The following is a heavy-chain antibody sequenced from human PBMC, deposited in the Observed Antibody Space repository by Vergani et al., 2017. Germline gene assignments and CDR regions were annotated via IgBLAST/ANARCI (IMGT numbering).Heavy chain of an antibody. CDR2: IHYSENT. CDR1: FDSIRNLY. V-gene: IGHV4-59*11. CDR3: ASDTHSGQGADR. D-gene: IGHD6-19*01. J-gene: IGHJ5*02. Sequence: QVQLQESGPGLVKSSETLSLTCSVSFDSIRNLYCNWIRQPPGKGLEWIGSIHYSENTNYNPSLKTRVTISVDTSNNQFSLALTSVTAADTAVYYCASDTHSGQGADRLGQGILGTVTS.